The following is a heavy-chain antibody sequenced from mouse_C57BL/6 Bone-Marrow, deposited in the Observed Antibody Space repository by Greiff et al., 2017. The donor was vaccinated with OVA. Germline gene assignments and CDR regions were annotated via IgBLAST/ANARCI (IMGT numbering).Heavy chain of an antibody. CDR1: GFTFSDYY. V-gene: IGHV5-16*01. CDR3: ARDLYYDYGGGAMDY. J-gene: IGHJ4*01. CDR2: INYDGSST. D-gene: IGHD2-4*01. Sequence: EVQRVESEGGLVQPGSSMKLSCTASGFTFSDYYMAWVRQVPEKGLEWVANINYDGSSTYYLDSLKSRFIISRDNAKNILYLQMSSLKSEDTATYYCARDLYYDYGGGAMDYWGQGTSVTVSS.